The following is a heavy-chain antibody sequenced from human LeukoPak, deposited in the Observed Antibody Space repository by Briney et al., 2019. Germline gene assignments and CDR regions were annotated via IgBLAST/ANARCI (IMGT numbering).Heavy chain of an antibody. D-gene: IGHD2-15*01. CDR3: ARDWAVAATDYYYYYMDV. V-gene: IGHV3-30*04. Sequence: GGSLRLSCAASGFTFSSYAMHWVRQAPGKGLEWVAVISYDGSNKYYADSVKGRFTISRDNSKNTLYLQMNSLRAEDTAVYYCARDWAVAATDYYYYYMDVWGKGTTVTVSS. J-gene: IGHJ6*03. CDR2: ISYDGSNK. CDR1: GFTFSSYA.